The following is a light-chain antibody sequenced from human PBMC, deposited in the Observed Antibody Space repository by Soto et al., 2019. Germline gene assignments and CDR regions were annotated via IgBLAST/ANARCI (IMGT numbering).Light chain of an antibody. CDR3: QQRSNWPPIT. J-gene: IGKJ5*01. Sequence: VVMTQSPATLSVSPWDVATLSWSSSQSISTNLAWYQQKPGQAPRLLIYDASHRAAGIPARFSGSGFGTDFTLTISSLEPEDAAVYYCQQRSNWPPITFGQGTRLEIK. V-gene: IGKV3-11*01. CDR1: QSISTN. CDR2: DAS.